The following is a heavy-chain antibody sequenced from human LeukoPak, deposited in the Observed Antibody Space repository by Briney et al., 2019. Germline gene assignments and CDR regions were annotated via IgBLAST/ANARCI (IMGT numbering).Heavy chain of an antibody. CDR1: GFTFSSYG. V-gene: IGHV3-21*01. J-gene: IGHJ5*02. CDR2: ITSSSSYI. Sequence: GGSLRLSCAASGFTFSSYGMHWVRQAPGKGLEWVSSITSSSSYIYYADSVKGRFTISRDNAENSLYLQMNSLRAEDTAVYYCAREMLAAVAAQSWGQGTLVTVSS. CDR3: AREMLAAVAAQS. D-gene: IGHD6-19*01.